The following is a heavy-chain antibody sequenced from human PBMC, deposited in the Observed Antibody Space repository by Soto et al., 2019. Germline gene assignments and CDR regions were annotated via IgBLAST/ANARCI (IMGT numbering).Heavy chain of an antibody. V-gene: IGHV1-3*05. D-gene: IGHD3-10*01. CDR3: ARDRGLTIDY. Sequence: QVQLVQSGAEEKKPGASVKVSCKASGYTFTTYAMHWVRQAPGQRLEWMGWLNAGNSNTKYSQKFHSRVTITRDTSASTAYMELSSLRTEDTAVYYCARDRGLTIDYWGQGTLVTVSS. J-gene: IGHJ4*02. CDR1: GYTFTTYA. CDR2: LNAGNSNT.